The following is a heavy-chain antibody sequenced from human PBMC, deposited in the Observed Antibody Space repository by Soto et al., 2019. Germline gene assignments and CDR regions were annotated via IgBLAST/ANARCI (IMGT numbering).Heavy chain of an antibody. CDR1: GLPFTSYA. CDR3: AEGSHIRLWFFPCFRP. J-gene: IGHJ5*02. V-gene: IGHV3-23*01. CDR2: ISGSGRST. D-gene: IGHD5-18*01. Sequence: GGSLRLSCAASGLPFTSYAMNWVRQAAEKGLEWVSAISGSGRSTYYADSVKGRFTISRDNSKNMLYLQMNSLRVEDTAVYYCAEGSHIRLWFFPCFRPWGQGTLVTVSS.